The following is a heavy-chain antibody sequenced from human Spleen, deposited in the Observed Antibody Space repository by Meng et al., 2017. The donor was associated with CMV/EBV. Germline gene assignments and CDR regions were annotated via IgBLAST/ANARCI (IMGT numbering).Heavy chain of an antibody. CDR2: ISSSSSYI. CDR1: GLAFSTYW. CDR3: ARDTPCSGGSCYSSIIYYYYYGMDV. Sequence: GGSLRLSCAASGLAFSTYWIYWVRQAPGKGLEWVSSISSSSSYIYYADSVKGRFTISRDNAKNSLYLQMNSLRAEDTAVYYCARDTPCSGGSCYSSIIYYYYYGMDVWGQGTTVTVSS. V-gene: IGHV3-21*03. D-gene: IGHD2-15*01. J-gene: IGHJ6*02.